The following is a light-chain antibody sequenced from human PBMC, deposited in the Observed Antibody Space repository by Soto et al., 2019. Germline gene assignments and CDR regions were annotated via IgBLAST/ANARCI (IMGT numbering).Light chain of an antibody. Sequence: DIHMTQSPSTLSASVGDRVTITCRASQSISSWLAWYQQKPGKAPKLLIYDASSLESGVPSRFSGSGSGTEFTLTISSLQPDDFATYYCQQSYSTPPTFGQGTKV. CDR1: QSISSW. J-gene: IGKJ2*01. CDR3: QQSYSTPPT. CDR2: DAS. V-gene: IGKV1-5*01.